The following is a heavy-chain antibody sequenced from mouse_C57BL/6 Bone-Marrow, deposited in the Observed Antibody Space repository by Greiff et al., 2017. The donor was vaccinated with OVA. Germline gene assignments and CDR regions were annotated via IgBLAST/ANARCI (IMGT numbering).Heavy chain of an antibody. CDR2: ISDGGSYT. Sequence: EVQGVESGGGLVKPGGSLKLSCAASGFTFSSYAMSWVRQTPEKRLEWVATISDGGSYTYYPDNVKGRFTISRDNAKNNLYLQMSHLKSEDTAMYYWAREGDYSNFLFAYWGQGTLVTVSA. J-gene: IGHJ3*01. CDR3: AREGDYSNFLFAY. D-gene: IGHD2-5*01. CDR1: GFTFSSYA. V-gene: IGHV5-4*01.